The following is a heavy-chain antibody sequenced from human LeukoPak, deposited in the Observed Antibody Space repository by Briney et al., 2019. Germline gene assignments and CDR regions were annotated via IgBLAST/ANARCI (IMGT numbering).Heavy chain of an antibody. V-gene: IGHV3-30-3*01. J-gene: IGHJ6*02. CDR1: GFTFSSYA. D-gene: IGHD2-2*01. CDR3: AKTRADAYYYYYGMDV. Sequence: GGPLRLSCAASGFTFSSYAMHWVRQAPGKGLEWVAVISYDGSNKYYADSVKGRFTISRDNSKNTLYLQMNSLRAEDTAVYYCAKTRADAYYYYYGMDVWGQGTTVTVSS. CDR2: ISYDGSNK.